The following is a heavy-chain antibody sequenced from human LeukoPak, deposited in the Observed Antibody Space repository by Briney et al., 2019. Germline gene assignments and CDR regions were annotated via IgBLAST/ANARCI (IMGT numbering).Heavy chain of an antibody. J-gene: IGHJ2*01. CDR2: ISGSGGST. Sequence: GGSLRLSCATSGFIFYNYAMNWVRQGPGKGLEWVSGISGSGGSTYYAVSVRGRFTISRDNSKNTLYLQMNSLRAEDTAVYFCARERGNWNDGLDFWGRGTLVTVSS. CDR1: GFIFYNYA. D-gene: IGHD1-1*01. V-gene: IGHV3-23*01. CDR3: ARERGNWNDGLDF.